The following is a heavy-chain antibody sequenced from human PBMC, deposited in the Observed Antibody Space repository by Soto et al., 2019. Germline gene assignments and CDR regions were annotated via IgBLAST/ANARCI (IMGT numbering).Heavy chain of an antibody. J-gene: IGHJ4*02. CDR3: TTAADILTGTQ. V-gene: IGHV3-15*01. D-gene: IGHD3-9*01. Sequence: EVQLVESGGGLVKPGGSLRLSCAASGFTFSNAWMSWVRQAPGKGLEWVGRIKSKTDGGTTDYAAPVKGRFTISRDDSKNTLYLQINSLKTEDTAVYYCTTAADILTGTQWGQGTLVTVSS. CDR2: IKSKTDGGTT. CDR1: GFTFSNAW.